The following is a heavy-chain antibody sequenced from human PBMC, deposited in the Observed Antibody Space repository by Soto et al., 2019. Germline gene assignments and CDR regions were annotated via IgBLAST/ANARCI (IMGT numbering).Heavy chain of an antibody. J-gene: IGHJ4*02. CDR3: ARGMTPRGAPAWYYFDS. CDR2: FSLSATT. V-gene: IGHV4-4*07. CDR1: GASITGSSY. D-gene: IGHD1-26*01. Sequence: QVQLQESGPGLMKPSETLSLTCTVSGASITGSSYWSWIRQPAGKGLGWTGRFSLSATTSYNPSLRSRVTMSADVSKNQFSLRLTSVTAADTALYYCARGMTPRGAPAWYYFDSWGQGTLVTVSS.